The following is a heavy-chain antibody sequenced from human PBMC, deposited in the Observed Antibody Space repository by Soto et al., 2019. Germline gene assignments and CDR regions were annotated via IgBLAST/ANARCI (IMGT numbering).Heavy chain of an antibody. V-gene: IGHV1-69*06. CDR1: GGTFSSYA. CDR3: ASHVDTAMENDY. D-gene: IGHD5-18*01. CDR2: IIPIFGTA. Sequence: SVEVSCKASGGTFSSYAISWVRQAPGQGLEWMGGIIPIFGTANYAQKFRGRVTITADKSTSTAYMELSSLRSEDTAVYYCASHVDTAMENDYWGQGTLVTVSS. J-gene: IGHJ4*02.